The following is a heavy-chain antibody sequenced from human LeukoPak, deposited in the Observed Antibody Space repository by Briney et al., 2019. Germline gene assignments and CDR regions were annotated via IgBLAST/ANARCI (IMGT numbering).Heavy chain of an antibody. CDR2: INAGNGNT. CDR1: GYTFTSYA. Sequence: ASVKVSCKSSGYTFTSYAMHWVRQAPGQRLEWMGWINAGNGNTKYSQEFQGRVTITRDTSASTAYMELSSLRSEDMAVYYCARTPIVGTTYPFPPWDYWGQGTLVTVSS. CDR3: ARTPIVGTTYPFPPWDY. V-gene: IGHV1-3*03. J-gene: IGHJ4*02. D-gene: IGHD1-1*01.